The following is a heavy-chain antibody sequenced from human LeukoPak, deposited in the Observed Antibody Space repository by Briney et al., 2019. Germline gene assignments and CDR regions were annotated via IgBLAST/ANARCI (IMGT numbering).Heavy chain of an antibody. Sequence: GGSLRLSCTASGFTFGDYAMNWFRQAPGKGLEWVSFIRSKAYGGTTKYAASVKGRFTISRDDSKSIAYLQMNSLKTEDTAVYYCTRSYSGWYMGGDYWGQGTLVTVSS. CDR3: TRSYSGWYMGGDY. D-gene: IGHD6-19*01. J-gene: IGHJ4*02. CDR1: GFTFGDYA. V-gene: IGHV3-49*03. CDR2: IRSKAYGGTT.